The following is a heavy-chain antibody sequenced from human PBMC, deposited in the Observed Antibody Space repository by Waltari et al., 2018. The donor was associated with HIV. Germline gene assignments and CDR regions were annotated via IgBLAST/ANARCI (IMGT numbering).Heavy chain of an antibody. CDR3: AKRRGDGVRYYYYPLDV. CDR1: GFTFSNFG. V-gene: IGHV3-30*02. J-gene: IGHJ6*02. CDR2: IRHDGSDK. Sequence: QVQLVESGGGVVQPGGSLRLSCVASGFTFSNFGMHWVRQAPGKGLEWMAFIRHDGSDKYYRDSMDERFLISRDNSKNTVFLEMNSLRAGDTAVYYCAKRRGDGVRYYYYPLDVWGQGTTVTVSS. D-gene: IGHD2-8*01.